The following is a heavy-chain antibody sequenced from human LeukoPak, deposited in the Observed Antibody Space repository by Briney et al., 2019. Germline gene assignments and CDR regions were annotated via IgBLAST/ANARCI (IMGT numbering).Heavy chain of an antibody. D-gene: IGHD3-10*01. Sequence: PGVSLRLSCAASGFTFSNAWMSWVRQAPGKGLEWVGRIKSKTDGGTTDYAAPVKGRFTISRDDSKNTLYLQMNSLKTEDTAVYYCTTRIVLLWFGETRPNDYWGQGTLVTVSS. CDR1: GFTFSNAW. CDR2: IKSKTDGGTT. V-gene: IGHV3-15*01. CDR3: TTRIVLLWFGETRPNDY. J-gene: IGHJ4*02.